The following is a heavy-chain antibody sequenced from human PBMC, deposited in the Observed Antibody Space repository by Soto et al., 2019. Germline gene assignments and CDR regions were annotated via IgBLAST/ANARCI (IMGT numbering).Heavy chain of an antibody. Sequence: SETLSLTCTVSGGSISSYYWSWIRQPPGKGLEWIGYIYYSGSTNYNPSLKSRVTISVDTSKNQFSLKLSSVTAADTAVYYCARGVTMVRRVIISWFDPWGQGTLVTV. J-gene: IGHJ5*02. D-gene: IGHD3-10*01. V-gene: IGHV4-59*08. CDR2: IYYSGST. CDR3: ARGVTMVRRVIISWFDP. CDR1: GGSISSYY.